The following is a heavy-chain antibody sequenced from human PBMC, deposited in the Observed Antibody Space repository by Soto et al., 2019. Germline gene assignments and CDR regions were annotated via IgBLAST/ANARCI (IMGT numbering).Heavy chain of an antibody. Sequence: EVQLLESGGGLVQPGGSLRLSCAASGFTFSSYAMKWVRQAPGKGLEWVSLIGESGTPTYYADSVKCRFTISSDNSGNTLFLEMYSLRAEDSAVYYCARYIPGVRYYGMDVWGQGTTVTVSS. CDR1: GFTFSSYA. CDR2: IGESGTPT. J-gene: IGHJ6*02. CDR3: ARYIPGVRYYGMDV. D-gene: IGHD2-2*01. V-gene: IGHV3-23*01.